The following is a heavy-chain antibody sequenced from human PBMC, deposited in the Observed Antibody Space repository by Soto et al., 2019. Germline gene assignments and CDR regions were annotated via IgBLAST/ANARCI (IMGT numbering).Heavy chain of an antibody. D-gene: IGHD3-22*01. V-gene: IGHV3-48*02. CDR1: GFAFSGYG. CDR2: VSNSGSMI. J-gene: IGHJ4*02. Sequence: GGSLRLSCEAFGFAFSGYGMNWVRQAPGKGLEWISSVSNSGSMIHYSASVKGRFTISRDNAMNSLYLQMNSLSDEDTAVYYCARARGDYYDSSGPPSYWGQGTLVTVSS. CDR3: ARARGDYYDSSGPPSY.